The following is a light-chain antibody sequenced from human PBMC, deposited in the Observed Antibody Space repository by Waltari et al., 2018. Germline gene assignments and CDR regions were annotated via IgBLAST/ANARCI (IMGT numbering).Light chain of an antibody. CDR1: HSVLDYFNNKDS. CDR2: WAS. CDR3: QQYYGPPYN. Sequence: DIMMTQSPDVLAVSLGERASIKCKSSHSVLDYFNNKDSLAWYQQKAGQPPRRLIHWASTRETGVPDRFSGSGSGTDFTLTISSLQAEDAALYYCQQYYGPPYNFGQGTRLEIK. V-gene: IGKV4-1*01. J-gene: IGKJ2*01.